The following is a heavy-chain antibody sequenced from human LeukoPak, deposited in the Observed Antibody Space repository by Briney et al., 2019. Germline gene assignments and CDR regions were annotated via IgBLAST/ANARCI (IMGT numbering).Heavy chain of an antibody. Sequence: GGSLRLSCAASGFTFSSYAMSWVRQAPGKGLEWVSAISGSGGSTYYADSVKGRFTISRDNSKNTLYLQMNRLRVEDTAVYYCAKVAGCSSTTCRGSSDIWGQGTMVTVSS. V-gene: IGHV3-23*01. D-gene: IGHD2-2*01. CDR3: AKVAGCSSTTCRGSSDI. CDR2: ISGSGGST. J-gene: IGHJ3*02. CDR1: GFTFSSYA.